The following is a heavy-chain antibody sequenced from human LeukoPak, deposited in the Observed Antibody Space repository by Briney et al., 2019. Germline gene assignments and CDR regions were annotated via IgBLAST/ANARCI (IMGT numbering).Heavy chain of an antibody. J-gene: IGHJ6*03. V-gene: IGHV3-23*01. CDR1: GFTFSSYA. Sequence: GGSLRLSCAASGFTFSSYAMSWVRQAPGKGLEWVSVISVSGSRAYYADFVKGRFTVSRDNAKNSLYLQMNSLRAEDTAVYYCARGSYMDVWGKGTTVTVSS. CDR2: ISVSGSRA. CDR3: ARGSYMDV.